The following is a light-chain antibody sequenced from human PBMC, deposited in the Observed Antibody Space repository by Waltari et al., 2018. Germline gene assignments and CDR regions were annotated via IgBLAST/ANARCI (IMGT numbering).Light chain of an antibody. CDR3: QQYYSTPPT. V-gene: IGKV4-1*01. J-gene: IGKJ1*01. CDR2: WAS. Sequence: DIVMTQSPDSLAVSLGERDTINCKSSQSVLYSSNNKNYLAWFQQKPGQPPKLLLYWASTRESGVPDRFSGSGSGTDFTLTISTLQAEDVAVYYCQQYYSTPPTFGQGTKVEIK. CDR1: QSVLYSSNNKNY.